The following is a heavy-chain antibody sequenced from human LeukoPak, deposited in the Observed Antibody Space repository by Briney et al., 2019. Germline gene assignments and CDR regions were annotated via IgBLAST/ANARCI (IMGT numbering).Heavy chain of an antibody. CDR3: ARDRWRSYEFWSGPIDY. CDR1: GRFFSGYY. V-gene: IGHV4-34*01. J-gene: IGHJ4*02. CDR2: INHSGST. Sequence: SETLSLTCAVYGRFFSGYYWSWIRQPPGKGLEWIGEINHSGSTNYNPSLKSRVTISVDTSKTQFSLKLSSVNAADTAVYYCARDRWRSYEFWSGPIDYWGQGTLVTVSS. D-gene: IGHD3-3*01.